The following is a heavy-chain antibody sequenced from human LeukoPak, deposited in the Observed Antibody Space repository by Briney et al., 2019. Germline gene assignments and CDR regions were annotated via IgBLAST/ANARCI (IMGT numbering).Heavy chain of an antibody. V-gene: IGHV3-33*01. CDR2: IWYDGSNK. Sequence: GPLNLSCAASGFTFSSYGIHWVRQAPGKGLEGVAVIWYDGSNKYYADSVKGRFTISRDNSKNTLYLQMNSLRAEDTAVYYCARDRVVAYYYYYYGMDVWGQGTTVTVSS. CDR3: ARDRVVAYYYYYYGMDV. D-gene: IGHD2-15*01. CDR1: GFTFSSYG. J-gene: IGHJ6*02.